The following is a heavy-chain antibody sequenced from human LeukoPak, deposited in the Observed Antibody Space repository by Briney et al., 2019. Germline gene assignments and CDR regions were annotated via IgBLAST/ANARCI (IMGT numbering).Heavy chain of an antibody. CDR2: INPNSGGT. V-gene: IGHV1-2*02. CDR1: GYTFTGYY. J-gene: IGHJ5*02. D-gene: IGHD2-15*01. Sequence: ASVKVSRKASGYTFTGYYIHWVRQAPGQGLEWMGWINPNSGGTNYAQKFQGRVTMTRDTSISTAYMELVRLRSDDTAVYYCATYCSGGSCYSVDWFDPWGQGTLVTVSS. CDR3: ATYCSGGSCYSVDWFDP.